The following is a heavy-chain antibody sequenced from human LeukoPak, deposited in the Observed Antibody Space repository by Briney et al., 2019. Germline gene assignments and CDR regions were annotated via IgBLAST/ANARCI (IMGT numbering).Heavy chain of an antibody. CDR1: GFTFRSYA. CDR3: AREGTIFGVPSTLYYYGMDV. J-gene: IGHJ6*02. D-gene: IGHD3-3*01. V-gene: IGHV3-30*04. CDR2: ISYDGSNK. Sequence: GGSLRLSCAASGFTFRSYAMHWVRQAPGKGLEWVAVISYDGSNKYYADCVKGRFTISRDNSKNTLYLQMNSLRAENTAVYYCAREGTIFGVPSTLYYYGMDVWGQGTTVTVSS.